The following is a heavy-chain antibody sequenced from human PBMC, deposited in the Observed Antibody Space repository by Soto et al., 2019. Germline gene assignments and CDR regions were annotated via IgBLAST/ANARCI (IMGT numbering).Heavy chain of an antibody. Sequence: QVQLVQSGAEVKKPGASVKVSCKASGYTFTSYYMHWVRQAPGQGLEWMGIINPSGGSTSYAQKFQGRVTRTRDTATSTGYMELSSLRSEDTAVYYCARGRNYYDSGRDAFDIWGQGTMVTVSS. D-gene: IGHD3-22*01. CDR3: ARGRNYYDSGRDAFDI. J-gene: IGHJ3*02. CDR2: INPSGGST. V-gene: IGHV1-46*01. CDR1: GYTFTSYY.